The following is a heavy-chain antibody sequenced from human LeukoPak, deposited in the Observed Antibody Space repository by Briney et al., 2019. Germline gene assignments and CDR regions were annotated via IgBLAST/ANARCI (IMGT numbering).Heavy chain of an antibody. D-gene: IGHD3-9*01. J-gene: IGHJ2*01. V-gene: IGHV3-23*01. CDR2: INSSGGNT. CDR1: GFTFSSYA. CDR3: AKVDSYWYFDL. Sequence: PGGSLRLSCAASGFTFSSYAMSWVRQAPGKGLEWVSDINSSGGNTYYADSVKGRFTISRDNSKNTLYLQMNNLRAEDTAVYYCAKVDSYWYFDLWGRGTLVTDSS.